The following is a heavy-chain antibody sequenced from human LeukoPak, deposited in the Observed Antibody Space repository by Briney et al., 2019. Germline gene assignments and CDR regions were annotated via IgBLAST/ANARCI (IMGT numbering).Heavy chain of an antibody. CDR2: ISGSGGST. CDR3: AKHGGISVATARPDY. V-gene: IGHV3-23*01. Sequence: GGSLRLSCAASGFTFSSYAMSWVRQAPGKGREWVSAISGSGGSTYYADSVKGRFTISRDNSKNTLYLQMNSLRAEDTAVYYCAKHGGISVATARPDYWGQGTLVTVSS. CDR1: GFTFSSYA. J-gene: IGHJ4*02. D-gene: IGHD5-12*01.